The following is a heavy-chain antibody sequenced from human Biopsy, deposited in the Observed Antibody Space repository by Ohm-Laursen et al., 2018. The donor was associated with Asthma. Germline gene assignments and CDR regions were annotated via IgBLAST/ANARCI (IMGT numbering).Heavy chain of an antibody. CDR1: GFTFSIYD. Sequence: SLRLSCTASGFTFSIYDIHWVRQAPGKGLEWVAVISYDGGNKFYGDSVKGRFTLSRDNSRNTLYLQMNSLRVEDTAIYYCARTHERWTSTQDDALDIWGQGTMVIVSS. CDR3: ARTHERWTSTQDDALDI. CDR2: ISYDGGNK. D-gene: IGHD4-23*01. J-gene: IGHJ3*02. V-gene: IGHV3-30*03.